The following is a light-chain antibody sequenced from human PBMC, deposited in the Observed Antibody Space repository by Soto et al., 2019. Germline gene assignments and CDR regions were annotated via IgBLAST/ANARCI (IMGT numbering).Light chain of an antibody. J-gene: IGKJ2*01. CDR3: QQRSNWPPYT. CDR2: DAS. Sequence: EIVLTQSPATLSLSPGERATLSCRASQSVSSYLAWYQQKPGQAPRLLIYDASNRATGIPARFSGSGSGTDLTLTSRSLEPEDFAVYYCQQRSNWPPYTFGQGTKLEIK. CDR1: QSVSSY. V-gene: IGKV3-11*01.